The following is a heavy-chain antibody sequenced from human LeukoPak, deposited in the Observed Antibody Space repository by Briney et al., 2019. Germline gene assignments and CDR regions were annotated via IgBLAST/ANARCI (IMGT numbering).Heavy chain of an antibody. V-gene: IGHV4-59*01. CDR2: GHYSGST. D-gene: IGHD3-22*01. CDR1: GGSMSSYY. CDR3: AKEGYYDSSGP. Sequence: PSETLSLTCAVSGGSMSSYYWSWIRQPPGKGLEWIGYGHYSGSTNYNPSLKSRVTISVDSSKSQFSLKLSSVTAADTAVYYCAKEGYYDSSGPWGQGTLSPSPQ. J-gene: IGHJ5*02.